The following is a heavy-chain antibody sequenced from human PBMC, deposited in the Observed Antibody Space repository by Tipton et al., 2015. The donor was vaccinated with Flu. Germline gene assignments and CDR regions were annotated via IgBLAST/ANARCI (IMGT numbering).Heavy chain of an antibody. D-gene: IGHD1-26*01. J-gene: IGHJ4*02. Sequence: GSLRLSCAASGFTFSSYSMNWVRQAPGKGLEWVSSISSSSSYIYYADSVKGRFTISRDNAKNSLYLQMNSLRAEDAAVYYCARVKPKVGASRVVDYFDYWGQGTLVTVSS. CDR2: ISSSSSYI. CDR3: ARVKPKVGASRVVDYFDY. CDR1: GFTFSSYS. V-gene: IGHV3-21*01.